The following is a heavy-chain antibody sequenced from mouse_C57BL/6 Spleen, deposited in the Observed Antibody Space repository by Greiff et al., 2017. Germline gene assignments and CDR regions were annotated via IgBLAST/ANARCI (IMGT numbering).Heavy chain of an antibody. Sequence: EVMLVESGGDLVKPGGSLKLSCAASGFTFSSYGMSWVRQTPDKRLEWVATISSGGSYTYYPDSVKGRFTISRDNAKNTLYLQMSSLKSEDTAMYYCARRYEGYFDVWGTGTTVTVSS. CDR3: ARRYEGYFDV. J-gene: IGHJ1*03. D-gene: IGHD2-12*01. CDR1: GFTFSSYG. CDR2: ISSGGSYT. V-gene: IGHV5-6*02.